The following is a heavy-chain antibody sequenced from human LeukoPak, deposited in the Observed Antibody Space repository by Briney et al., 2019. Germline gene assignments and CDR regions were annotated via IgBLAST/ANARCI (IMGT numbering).Heavy chain of an antibody. Sequence: GGSLRLSCAASGFTFSTYWMTWVRRAPGKGLEWVANIKQDGSEKYYVESVKGRFTISRDNAKNSLYLQMNSLRAEDTAVYCCVRGSVDGDYQFSWGQGTLVTVSS. V-gene: IGHV3-7*03. CDR1: GFTFSTYW. CDR3: VRGSVDGDYQFS. D-gene: IGHD4-17*01. CDR2: IKQDGSEK. J-gene: IGHJ5*02.